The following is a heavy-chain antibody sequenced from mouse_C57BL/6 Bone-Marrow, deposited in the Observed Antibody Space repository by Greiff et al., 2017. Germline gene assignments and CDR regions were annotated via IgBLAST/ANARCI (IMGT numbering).Heavy chain of an antibody. Sequence: EVKLVESGGGLVQPGGSLSLSCAASGFTFTDYYMSWVRQPPGKALEWLGFIRNKANGYTTEYSASVKGRFTISRDNSQSILYLQMNALRAEDSATYYCARLNYCGSSYWLAYWGQGTLVTVSA. CDR1: GFTFTDYY. CDR3: ARLNYCGSSYWLAY. D-gene: IGHD1-1*01. V-gene: IGHV7-3*01. CDR2: IRNKANGYTT. J-gene: IGHJ3*01.